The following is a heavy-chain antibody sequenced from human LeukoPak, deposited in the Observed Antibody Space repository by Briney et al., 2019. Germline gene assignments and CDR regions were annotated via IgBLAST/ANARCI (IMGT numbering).Heavy chain of an antibody. D-gene: IGHD6-13*01. V-gene: IGHV4-30-2*01. CDR2: IYHSGST. CDR1: GGSISSGGYY. Sequence: SETLSLTCTVSGGSISSGGYYWSWIRQPPGKGLKWIGYIYHSGSTYYNPSLKSRVTISVDRSKNQFSLKLSSVTAADTAVYYCARGGSSSWYYYFDYWGQGTLVTVSS. J-gene: IGHJ4*02. CDR3: ARGGSSSWYYYFDY.